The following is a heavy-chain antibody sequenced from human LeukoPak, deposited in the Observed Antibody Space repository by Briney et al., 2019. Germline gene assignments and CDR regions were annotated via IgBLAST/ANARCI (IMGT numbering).Heavy chain of an antibody. J-gene: IGHJ4*02. Sequence: KHWGYLRLSSAASGFTFSHARMSWDRQAQGKGLEWFGRIKTKNDDEATDYDAPVNGRFNTSRDDSKNTLNLQMNNLTTEDTDPKYCTSRFFDYLVYWGQGALVTVSS. CDR3: TSRFFDYLVY. D-gene: IGHD3-3*01. CDR1: GFTFSHAR. CDR2: IKTKNDDEAT. V-gene: IGHV3-15*01.